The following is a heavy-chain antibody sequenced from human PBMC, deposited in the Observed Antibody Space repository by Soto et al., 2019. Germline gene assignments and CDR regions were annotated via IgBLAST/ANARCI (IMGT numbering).Heavy chain of an antibody. CDR3: ARTRNWFDP. CDR2: IYYSGST. CDR1: GGSLSSYY. V-gene: IGHV4-59*01. J-gene: IGHJ5*02. Sequence: SETLSLTCTVSGGSLSSYYLSWIRQPPGKGLEWIGYIYYSGSTNYNPSLKSRVTISVDTSKNQFSLKLSSVTAADTAVYYCARTRNWFDPWVQGTLVTVSS.